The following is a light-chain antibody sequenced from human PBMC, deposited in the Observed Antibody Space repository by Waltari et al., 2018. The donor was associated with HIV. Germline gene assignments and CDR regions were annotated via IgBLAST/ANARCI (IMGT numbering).Light chain of an antibody. Sequence: IVMTQSPPTLSPFPGPVVTVFCRAGETISTHLVWYQIKPGQPPRLLIFGASTRATGGPLRFSGTGSGTEFTLTISGLQSDDAGVYHCQQYHDWPLTFGPGTKVEIK. J-gene: IGKJ3*01. CDR3: QQYHDWPLT. V-gene: IGKV3D-15*01. CDR1: ETISTH. CDR2: GAS.